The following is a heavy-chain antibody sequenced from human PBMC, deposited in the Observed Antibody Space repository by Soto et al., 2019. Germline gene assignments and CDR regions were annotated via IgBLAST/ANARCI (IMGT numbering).Heavy chain of an antibody. CDR3: ARDHHDFWSGPIRNWFDP. CDR2: IYYSGST. CDR1: GGCISSYY. J-gene: IGHJ5*02. D-gene: IGHD3-3*01. Sequence: SETLSLTCTVSGGCISSYYWSWIRQPPGKGLEWIGYIYYSGSTNYNPSLKSRVTISVDTPKNQFSLKLSSVTAADTAVYYCARDHHDFWSGPIRNWFDPWGQGTLVTVSS. V-gene: IGHV4-59*01.